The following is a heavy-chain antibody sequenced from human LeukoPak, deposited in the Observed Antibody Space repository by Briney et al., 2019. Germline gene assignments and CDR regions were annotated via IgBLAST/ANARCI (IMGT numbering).Heavy chain of an antibody. D-gene: IGHD5-24*01. CDR2: IYTSGST. Sequence: SETLSLTCTVSGGSFRSYYWSWIRQPAGKGLEWIGRIYTSGSTNYISSLKSRVTMSGDTSKNKVSLKLSTVSAANTAVYYCATGDGYNSFDYWGQGTLVTVSS. V-gene: IGHV4-4*07. J-gene: IGHJ4*02. CDR1: GGSFRSYY. CDR3: ATGDGYNSFDY.